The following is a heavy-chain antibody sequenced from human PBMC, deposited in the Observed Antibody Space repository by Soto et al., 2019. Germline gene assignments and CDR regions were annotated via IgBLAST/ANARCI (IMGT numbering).Heavy chain of an antibody. CDR1: GFTFSSHR. V-gene: IGHV3-74*01. Sequence: EVQLVESGGGLVQPGGSLRLSCAASGFTFSSHRMHWVRQAPGKGLEWVSHISTDGSSTYYADSVKGRFTVSRDNAKNTLYLQMNSLRAEDTSVYYCARVGSTSWYEFQHWRQGTLVTVSS. CDR3: ARVGSTSWYEFQH. J-gene: IGHJ1*01. CDR2: ISTDGSST. D-gene: IGHD6-13*01.